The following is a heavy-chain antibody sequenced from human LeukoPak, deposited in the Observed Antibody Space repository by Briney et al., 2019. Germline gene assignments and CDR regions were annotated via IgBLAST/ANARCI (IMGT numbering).Heavy chain of an antibody. CDR3: ARHEIRIYYGSGTLNWFDP. CDR2: IYYSGRT. Sequence: SETLSLTCTVSGGSISSSGYYWGWIRQPPGKGLEWIGSIYYSGRTYYNPSLKSRVTMSVDTSRNQFSLKLSSVTAADTAAYYCARHEIRIYYGSGTLNWFDPWGQGTLVTVSS. V-gene: IGHV4-39*01. CDR1: GGSISSSGYY. D-gene: IGHD3-10*01. J-gene: IGHJ5*02.